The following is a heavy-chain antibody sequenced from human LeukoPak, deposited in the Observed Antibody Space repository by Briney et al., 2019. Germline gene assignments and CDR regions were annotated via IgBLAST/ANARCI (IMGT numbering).Heavy chain of an antibody. V-gene: IGHV3-21*04. CDR3: AKGRLMVRGVMSLIADY. J-gene: IGHJ4*02. CDR2: ISSSSSYI. Sequence: GGSLRLSCAASGFTFSSYSMNWVRQAPGKGLEWVSSISSSSSYIYYADSVKGRFTISRDNSKNTLYLQMNSLRAEDTAVYYCAKGRLMVRGVMSLIADYWGQGTLVTVSS. D-gene: IGHD3-10*01. CDR1: GFTFSSYS.